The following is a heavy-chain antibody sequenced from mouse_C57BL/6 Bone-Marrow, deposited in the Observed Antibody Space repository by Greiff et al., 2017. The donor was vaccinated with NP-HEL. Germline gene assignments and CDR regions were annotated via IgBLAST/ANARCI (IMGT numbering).Heavy chain of an antibody. Sequence: DVMLVESGGDLVKPGGSLKLSCAASGFTFRSYGMSWVRPTPDKRLAWVATISSGGSYTYYPDSVKGRFTISRDNAKNTLYLQMSSLKSEHTAMYYCAGRGYDYDYWGQGTTLTVSS. D-gene: IGHD2-4*01. V-gene: IGHV5-6*02. CDR2: ISSGGSYT. J-gene: IGHJ2*01. CDR3: AGRGYDYDY. CDR1: GFTFRSYG.